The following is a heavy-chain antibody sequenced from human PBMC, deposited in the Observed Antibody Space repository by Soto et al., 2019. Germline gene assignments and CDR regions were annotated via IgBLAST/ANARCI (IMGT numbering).Heavy chain of an antibody. J-gene: IGHJ4*02. D-gene: IGHD3-9*01. CDR3: ARYPGATVLTGNYYFGS. CDR2: ISSGSRTI. CDR1: GFTFSDFR. Sequence: EVQLVESGGGLVQPGGSLRLSCAASGFTFSDFRMNWVRQAPGKGLEWISDISSGSRTIYYADSVKGRFTISRDNAKNSLYLQMNSLRAEDTAVYYCARYPGATVLTGNYYFGSWGQGTLVTVSS. V-gene: IGHV3-48*01.